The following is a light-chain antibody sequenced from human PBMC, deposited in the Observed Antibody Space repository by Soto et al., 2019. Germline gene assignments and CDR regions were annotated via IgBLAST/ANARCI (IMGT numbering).Light chain of an antibody. CDR1: QSVSSSF. V-gene: IGKV3-20*01. CDR3: LQCGGSPIT. CDR2: GAS. Sequence: EIVLTQSPGTLSLSPGERATLSCRASQSVSSSFLAWYQQKPGQAPRLLIYGASSRATGIPVRFSGSGSGTDFTLTISILEPEDFAVYYCLQCGGSPITFGQGTRLEI. J-gene: IGKJ5*01.